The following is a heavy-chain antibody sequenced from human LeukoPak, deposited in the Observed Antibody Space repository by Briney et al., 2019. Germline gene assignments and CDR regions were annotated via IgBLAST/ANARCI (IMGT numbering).Heavy chain of an antibody. D-gene: IGHD5/OR15-5a*01. CDR1: GFSLSTSGVG. Sequence: SGPTLVNPTQTLTLTCTFSGFSLSTSGVGVGWIRQPPGKALEWLALIYWNDDRRYSPSLKSRLTITKDTSKNQVVLTMTNMDPVDTATYYCAHRLGSVYDYSGAFDIWGQGTMVTVSS. V-gene: IGHV2-5*01. J-gene: IGHJ3*02. CDR3: AHRLGSVYDYSGAFDI. CDR2: IYWNDDR.